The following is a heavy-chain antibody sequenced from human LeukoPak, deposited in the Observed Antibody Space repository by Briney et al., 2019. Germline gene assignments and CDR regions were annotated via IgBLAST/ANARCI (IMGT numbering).Heavy chain of an antibody. CDR1: GCIFDAYS. CDR2: ISTDGGST. CDR3: AKDKAGTIVAYGRWAIGLFDY. V-gene: IGHV3-43*02. J-gene: IGHJ4*02. D-gene: IGHD3-10*01. Sequence: GSLRLSCAASGCIFDAYSMHWVGQPPGKGLQWVSLISTDGGSTYYADSVKGRFTISRDNSKNSLYLQMNSLTTEDTAFYYCAKDKAGTIVAYGRWAIGLFDYWGQGTLLTVSS.